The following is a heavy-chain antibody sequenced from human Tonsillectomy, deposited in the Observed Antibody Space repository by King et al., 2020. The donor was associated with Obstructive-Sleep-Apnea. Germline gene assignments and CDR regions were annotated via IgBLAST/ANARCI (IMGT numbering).Heavy chain of an antibody. V-gene: IGHV4-59*08. Sequence: HVQLQESGPGLVKPSETLSLTCTVSGGSISSYYWSWIRQPPGKGLEWIGYIYYSGSTNYNPSLKSRVTISVDTSKNQFSLKLSSGTAAATAVYYCARQGGYSSSWLYWGQGTLVTVSS. CDR3: ARQGGYSSSWLY. J-gene: IGHJ4*02. CDR2: IYYSGST. CDR1: GGSISSYY. D-gene: IGHD6-13*01.